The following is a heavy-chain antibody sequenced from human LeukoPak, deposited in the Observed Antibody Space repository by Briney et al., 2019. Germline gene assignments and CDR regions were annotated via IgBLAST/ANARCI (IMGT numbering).Heavy chain of an antibody. CDR1: GFTFSSYA. Sequence: GGSLRLSCAASGFTFSSYAMSWVRQAPGKGLEWVSAISGSGGSTYYADSVKGRFTISRDNSKNTLYLQMNSLRAEDTAVYYCAKVVGQKAYDFWSGYYFDYWGQGTLVTVSS. D-gene: IGHD3-3*01. CDR3: AKVVGQKAYDFWSGYYFDY. V-gene: IGHV3-23*01. CDR2: ISGSGGST. J-gene: IGHJ4*02.